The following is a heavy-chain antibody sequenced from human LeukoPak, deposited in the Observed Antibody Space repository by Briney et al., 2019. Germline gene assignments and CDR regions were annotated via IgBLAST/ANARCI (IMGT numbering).Heavy chain of an antibody. CDR3: ARDARTTVSTGAYFMEV. Sequence: SQTLSLTCAISGDSVSSSSAAWSWIRQSPTRGLEWLGRTFYRSKWNNDYAVFVKSRIAINADTSKNQFSLQLNSVTPEDTAVYYCARDARTTVSTGAYFMEVWGKGTTVTVSS. J-gene: IGHJ6*03. CDR1: GDSVSSSSAA. CDR2: TFYRSKWNN. V-gene: IGHV6-1*01. D-gene: IGHD4-17*01.